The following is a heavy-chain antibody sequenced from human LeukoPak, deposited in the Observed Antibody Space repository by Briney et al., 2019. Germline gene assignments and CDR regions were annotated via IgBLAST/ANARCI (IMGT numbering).Heavy chain of an antibody. J-gene: IGHJ5*02. V-gene: IGHV4-34*01. CDR3: ARAGIVGATTWYNWFDP. Sequence: SETLSLTCAVYGGSFSGYYWSWIRQPPGKGLEWIWEINHSGSTNYNPSLKSRVTISVDTSKNQFSLKLSSVTAADTAVYYCARAGIVGATTWYNWFDPWGQGTLVTVSS. CDR2: INHSGST. CDR1: GGSFSGYY. D-gene: IGHD1-26*01.